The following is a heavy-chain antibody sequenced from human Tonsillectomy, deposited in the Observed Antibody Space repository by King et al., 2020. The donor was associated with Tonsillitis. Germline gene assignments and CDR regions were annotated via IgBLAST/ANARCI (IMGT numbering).Heavy chain of an antibody. CDR2: INPNSGGT. V-gene: IGHV1-2*02. D-gene: IGHD5-18*01. J-gene: IGHJ4*02. CDR3: ARDVGGYSYGLFNY. CDR1: GYTFTSYY. Sequence: QLVQSGAEVKKPGASVKVSCKASGYTFTSYYMHWVRQAPGQGLEWMGWINPNSGGTNYAQKFQGRVTMTRDTSISTAYMEVSRLRSDDTAVYYCARDVGGYSYGLFNYWGQGTLVTVSS.